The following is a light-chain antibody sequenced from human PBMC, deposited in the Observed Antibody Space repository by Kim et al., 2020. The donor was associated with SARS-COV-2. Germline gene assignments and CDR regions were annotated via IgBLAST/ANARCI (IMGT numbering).Light chain of an antibody. J-gene: IGKJ1*01. CDR1: QRISSW. CDR3: QQYNRRWT. Sequence: SAYVGYRVNITCRASQRISSWLAWHQQKPGKAPKVLIYDASSLERGVPSRFSGSGSGTEFTLTISSLQPDDFANYYCQQYNRRWTFGQGTKVDIK. V-gene: IGKV1-5*01. CDR2: DAS.